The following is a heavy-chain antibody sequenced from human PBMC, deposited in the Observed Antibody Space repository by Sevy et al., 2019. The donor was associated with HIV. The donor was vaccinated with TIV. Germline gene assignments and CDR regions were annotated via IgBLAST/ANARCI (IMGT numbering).Heavy chain of an antibody. CDR3: AREGYDYRSRTYRPPNYYGMDV. CDR2: ISDYNGYT. Sequence: ASVKVSCKASGYTFSSYGISWVRQAPGQGLEWMGWISDYNGYTNYAHKFQGRVTMSTETSTRTAYMALKSLRSDNTAVYFCAREGYDYRSRTYRPPNYYGMDVWGQGTAVTVSS. V-gene: IGHV1-18*01. D-gene: IGHD3-10*01. J-gene: IGHJ6*02. CDR1: GYTFSSYG.